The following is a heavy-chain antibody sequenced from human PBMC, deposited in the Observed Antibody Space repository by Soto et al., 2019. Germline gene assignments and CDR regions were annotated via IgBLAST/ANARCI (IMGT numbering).Heavy chain of an antibody. CDR1: GGSTSSYY. CDR2: IYYSGST. CDR3: ARGGGTYCSSTSCYYYYYMDV. D-gene: IGHD2-2*01. Sequence: SETLSLTCTVSGGSTSSYYWSWIRQPPGKGLEWIGYIYYSGSTNYNPSLKSRVTISVDTSKNQFSLKLSSVTAADTAVYYCARGGGTYCSSTSCYYYYYMDVWGKGTTVTVSS. J-gene: IGHJ6*03. V-gene: IGHV4-59*01.